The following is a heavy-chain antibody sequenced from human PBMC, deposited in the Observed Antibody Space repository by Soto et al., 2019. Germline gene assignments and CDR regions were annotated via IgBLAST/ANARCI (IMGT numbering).Heavy chain of an antibody. J-gene: IGHJ5*02. V-gene: IGHV3-11*01. CDR2: ISSSGGTK. CDR3: ARGYSSSWTYNWFDP. CDR1: GFSFSDYY. Sequence: GGSLRLSWAASGFSFSDYYMTWIRQAPGKGLEWVSYISSSGGTKYHADSVKGRFTISMDNAKNSLYLQMNSLRAEDTAVYYCARGYSSSWTYNWFDPWGKGTLVTVSS. D-gene: IGHD6-13*01.